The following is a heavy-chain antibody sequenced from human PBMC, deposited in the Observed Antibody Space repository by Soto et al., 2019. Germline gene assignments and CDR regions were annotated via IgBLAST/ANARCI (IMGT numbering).Heavy chain of an antibody. CDR3: AAALPNGGFLEWVPPDAEYFQH. CDR1: GFTFTSSA. J-gene: IGHJ1*01. V-gene: IGHV1-58*02. CDR2: IVVGSGNT. Sequence: ASVKVSCKASGFTFTSSAMQWVRQARGQRLEWIGWIVVGSGNTNYAQKFQERVTITRDMSTSTAYMELGSLRSEDTAVYYCAAALPNGGFLEWVPPDAEYFQHWGQGTLVTVSS. D-gene: IGHD3-3*01.